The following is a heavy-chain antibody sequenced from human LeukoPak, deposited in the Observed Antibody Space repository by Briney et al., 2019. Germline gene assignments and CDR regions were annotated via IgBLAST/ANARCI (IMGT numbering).Heavy chain of an antibody. J-gene: IGHJ4*02. CDR1: GFTWSSYA. Sequence: GGSLGLSCEASGFTWSSYAMSWVRQAPGKGLEWVSGSSTNGGSTSYADSVKGRLTISRDNPRNMLYMEMNSLRAEDTAVYYCSVMHRYYDGSGYWVQWGQGTLVTVSS. V-gene: IGHV3-23*01. CDR2: SSTNGGST. D-gene: IGHD3-22*01. CDR3: SVMHRYYDGSGYWVQ.